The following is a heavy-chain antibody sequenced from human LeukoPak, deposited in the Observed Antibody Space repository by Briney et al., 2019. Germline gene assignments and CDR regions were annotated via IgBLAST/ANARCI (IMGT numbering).Heavy chain of an antibody. CDR3: ARVSSGLDP. J-gene: IGHJ5*02. CDR2: IYYSGST. V-gene: IGHV4-59*01. Sequence: SETLSLTCTVSGVSISSYYWSWIRQPPGKGLEWIGYIYYSGSTNYNPSLKSRVTISVDTSKNQFSLKLSSVTAADTAVYYCARVSSGLDPWGQGTLVTVSS. D-gene: IGHD6-19*01. CDR1: GVSISSYY.